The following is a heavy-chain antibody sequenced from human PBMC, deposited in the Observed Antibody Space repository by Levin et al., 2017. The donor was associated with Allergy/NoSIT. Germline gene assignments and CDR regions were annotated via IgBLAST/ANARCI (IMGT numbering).Heavy chain of an antibody. J-gene: IGHJ6*02. V-gene: IGHV3-23*01. D-gene: IGHD5-12*01. Sequence: GGSLRLSCAASGFTFSSYAMSWVRQAPGKGLEWVSAISGSGGSTYYADSVKGRFTISRDNSKNTLYLQMNSLRAEDTAVYYCAKRAGSYSGYDYYYYGMDVWGQGTTVTVSS. CDR1: GFTFSSYA. CDR3: AKRAGSYSGYDYYYYGMDV. CDR2: ISGSGGST.